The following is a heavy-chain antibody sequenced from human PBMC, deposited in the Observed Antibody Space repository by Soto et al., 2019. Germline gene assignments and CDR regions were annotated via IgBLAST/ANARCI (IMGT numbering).Heavy chain of an antibody. Sequence: ASVKVSCKASGYTFTSYGISWVRQAPGQGLEWMGWISAYNGNTNYAQKFQGRVTMTTDTSTSTAYMELRSLRSDDTAVYYCARDAWITHGATPNWFDPWGQGTLVTVSS. CDR1: GYTFTSYG. CDR2: ISAYNGNT. CDR3: ARDAWITHGATPNWFDP. D-gene: IGHD1-20*01. V-gene: IGHV1-18*01. J-gene: IGHJ5*02.